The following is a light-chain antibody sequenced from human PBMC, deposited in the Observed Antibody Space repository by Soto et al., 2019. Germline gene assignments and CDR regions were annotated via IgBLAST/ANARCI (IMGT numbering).Light chain of an antibody. CDR2: AAS. Sequence: AVRMTKSPSSFSASTGARVTITCRASQGISSYLAWYQQKPGKAPKIMSYAASTLQSGVPSRFRGSGSGTDFTLTISCLKSEDFETYYCQQYYSYPRTFGQGTKVDIK. J-gene: IGKJ1*01. CDR1: QGISSY. V-gene: IGKV1-8*01. CDR3: QQYYSYPRT.